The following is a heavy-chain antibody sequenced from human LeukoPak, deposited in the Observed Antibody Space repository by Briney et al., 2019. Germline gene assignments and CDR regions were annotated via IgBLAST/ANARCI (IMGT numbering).Heavy chain of an antibody. J-gene: IGHJ4*02. V-gene: IGHV4-39*07. CDR1: GGSISSSRYY. D-gene: IGHD5-18*01. CDR3: AKWIQLWSYFDY. CDR2: IYYTGST. Sequence: SETLSLTCTVSGGSISSSRYYWGWIRQPPGKGLEWIGSIYYTGSTYYNPSLKSRVTISVDTSKNQFSLKLSSVTAADTAVYYCAKWIQLWSYFDYWGQGTLVTVSS.